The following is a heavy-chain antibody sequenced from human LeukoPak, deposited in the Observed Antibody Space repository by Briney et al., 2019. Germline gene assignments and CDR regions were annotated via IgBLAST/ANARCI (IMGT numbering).Heavy chain of an antibody. J-gene: IGHJ4*02. Sequence: GGSLRLSCVASGFTFSNYNMNWVRQVPGKGLEWVSLISASSSNIYYAVSVKGRFTISRDNAKNSLYPQMNSLRADDTAIYYCARDGEAAGTEIDYWGQGTLVTVSS. V-gene: IGHV3-21*01. D-gene: IGHD1/OR15-1a*01. CDR3: ARDGEAAGTEIDY. CDR1: GFTFSNYN. CDR2: ISASSSNI.